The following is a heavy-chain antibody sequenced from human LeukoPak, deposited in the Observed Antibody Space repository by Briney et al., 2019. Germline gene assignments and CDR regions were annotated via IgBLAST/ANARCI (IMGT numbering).Heavy chain of an antibody. J-gene: IGHJ4*02. CDR2: VSGSGDKT. Sequence: GGSLRLSCAASGFTFSTYAMTWVRQAPGKGLEWVSTVSGSGDKTYYADSVKGRFTISRDNSKNTLYLQTNSLRAEDTAVYYCAKALGTTGTPDVLPLFDYWGQGTLVTVSS. CDR1: GFTFSTYA. CDR3: AKALGTTGTPDVLPLFDY. D-gene: IGHD1-1*01. V-gene: IGHV3-23*01.